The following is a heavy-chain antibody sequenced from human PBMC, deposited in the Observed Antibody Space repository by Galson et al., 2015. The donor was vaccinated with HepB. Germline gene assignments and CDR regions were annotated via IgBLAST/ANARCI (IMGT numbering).Heavy chain of an antibody. CDR1: GFTFSSYA. D-gene: IGHD3-16*02. CDR3: AEAPLTFGGVIASFDY. CDR2: ISSSGGST. Sequence: SLRLSCAASGFTFSSYAMSWVRQAPGKGLEWVSTISSSGGSTYYADSVKGRFTISRDNSKNTLYLQMNSLRGEDTAVYFCAEAPLTFGGVIASFDYWGREPWSPSPQ. V-gene: IGHV3-23*01. J-gene: IGHJ4*02.